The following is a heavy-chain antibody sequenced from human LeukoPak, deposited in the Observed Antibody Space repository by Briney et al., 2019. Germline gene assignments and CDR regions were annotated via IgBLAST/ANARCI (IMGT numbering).Heavy chain of an antibody. D-gene: IGHD2-21*01. CDR2: IIRDGSSI. Sequence: PGGSLRLSCAASGFTFSSYWMHWVRQAPGKGLVWVSRIIRDGSSISYADSVKGRFTISRDNAKNTLYLQMNSLRAEDTAVYYCARSAIPDYWGQGTLVTVSS. CDR1: GFTFSSYW. V-gene: IGHV3-74*01. J-gene: IGHJ4*02. CDR3: ARSAIPDY.